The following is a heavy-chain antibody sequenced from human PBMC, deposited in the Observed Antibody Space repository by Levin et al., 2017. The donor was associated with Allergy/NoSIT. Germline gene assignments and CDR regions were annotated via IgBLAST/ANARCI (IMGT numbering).Heavy chain of an antibody. V-gene: IGHV4-61*02. J-gene: IGHJ6*03. Sequence: SCTVSGGSISSNFYYWSWIRQPAGKRLEWVGRLYTSGNTKYNPSLKNRVTILIDTSKNQFYLKLSSVTAADTAVYYCARSPMVRGVGNYYYYMDVWGKGTTVTVSS. CDR2: LYTSGNT. D-gene: IGHD3-10*01. CDR3: ARSPMVRGVGNYYYYMDV. CDR1: GGSISSNFYY.